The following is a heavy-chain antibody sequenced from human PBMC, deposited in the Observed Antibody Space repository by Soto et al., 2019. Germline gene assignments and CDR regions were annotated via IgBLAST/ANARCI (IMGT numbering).Heavy chain of an antibody. J-gene: IGHJ6*02. V-gene: IGHV1-69*06. Sequence: QVQLVQSGAEVKKPGSSVKVSCKASGGTFSSYAISWVRQAPGQGLEWMGGIIPIFGTANYAQKFQGRVTITADKSTSTAHMELSSLRSEDTAVYYCARWERGKLSIAADRYGMDVWGQGTTVTVSS. CDR1: GGTFSSYA. D-gene: IGHD6-25*01. CDR2: IIPIFGTA. CDR3: ARWERGKLSIAADRYGMDV.